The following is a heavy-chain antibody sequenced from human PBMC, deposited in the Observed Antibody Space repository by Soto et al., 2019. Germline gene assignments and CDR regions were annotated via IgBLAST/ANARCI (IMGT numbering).Heavy chain of an antibody. CDR2: IYYSGST. CDR1: GGSISSSSYY. J-gene: IGHJ5*02. D-gene: IGHD6-13*01. Sequence: PSATLSLTCTVSGGSISSSSYYWGWIRQPPGKGLEWLGSIYYSGSTYYTPSLKSRVTNSVDTSQNQFSLKLSSVTAPDTAVYYCARPKRAAAGTDWFDPWAQGTLVTVYS. CDR3: ARPKRAAAGTDWFDP. V-gene: IGHV4-39*01.